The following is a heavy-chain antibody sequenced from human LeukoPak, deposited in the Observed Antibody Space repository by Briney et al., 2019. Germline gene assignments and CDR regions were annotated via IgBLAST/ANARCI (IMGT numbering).Heavy chain of an antibody. CDR3: ARGINYAFDI. CDR2: ITKSGSTI. J-gene: IGHJ3*02. CDR1: GFSFSSYT. V-gene: IGHV3-48*02. D-gene: IGHD1-7*01. Sequence: PGGSLRLSCAASGFSFSSYTMNWVRQAPGKGLEWVSHITKSGSTIYHADSVKGRFTISRDNAKNSLYLQMNSLRDADTAVYCCARGINYAFDIWGQVTMVTFSS.